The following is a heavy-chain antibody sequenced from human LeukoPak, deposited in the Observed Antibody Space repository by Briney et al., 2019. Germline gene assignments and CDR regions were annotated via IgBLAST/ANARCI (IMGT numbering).Heavy chain of an antibody. D-gene: IGHD3-22*01. CDR3: ARGLPRDYYDSSGPPGDY. Sequence: SETLSLTCAVYGGSFSGYYWSWIRQPPGKGLEWIGEINHSGSTNYNPTLKSRVTISVDPSKNQFSLKLSSVTAADTAVYYCARGLPRDYYDSSGPPGDYWGQGTLVTVSS. V-gene: IGHV4-34*01. CDR1: GGSFSGYY. J-gene: IGHJ4*02. CDR2: INHSGST.